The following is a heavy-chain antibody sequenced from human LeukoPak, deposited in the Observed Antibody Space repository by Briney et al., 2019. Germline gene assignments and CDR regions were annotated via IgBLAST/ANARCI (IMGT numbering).Heavy chain of an antibody. CDR2: IYYSGST. CDR3: ARDSVVPAAYYSWFDP. V-gene: IGHV4-59*12. CDR1: GGSISSYY. Sequence: SETLSLTCTVSGGSISSYYWSWIRQPPGKGLEWIGYIYYSGSTNYNPSLKSRVTMSVDTSKNQFSLKLSSVTAADTAVYYCARDSVVPAAYYSWFDPWGQGTLVTVSS. D-gene: IGHD2-2*01. J-gene: IGHJ5*02.